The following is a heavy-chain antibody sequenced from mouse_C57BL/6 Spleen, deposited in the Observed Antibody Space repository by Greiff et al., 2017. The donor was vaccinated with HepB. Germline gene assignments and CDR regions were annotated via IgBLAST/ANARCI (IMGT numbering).Heavy chain of an antibody. Sequence: EVQGVESGGGLVKPGGSLKLSCAASGFTFSSYAMSWVRQTPEKRLEWVATISDGGSYTYYPDNVKGRFTISRDNAKNNLYLQMSHLKSEDTAMYYCARGGAYYSNYGFAYWGQGTLVTVSA. CDR1: GFTFSSYA. CDR2: ISDGGSYT. CDR3: ARGGAYYSNYGFAY. D-gene: IGHD2-5*01. V-gene: IGHV5-4*01. J-gene: IGHJ3*01.